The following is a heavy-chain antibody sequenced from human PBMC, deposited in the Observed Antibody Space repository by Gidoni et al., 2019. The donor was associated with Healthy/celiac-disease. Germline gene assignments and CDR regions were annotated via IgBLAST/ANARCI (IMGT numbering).Heavy chain of an antibody. CDR2: IYYSGST. CDR1: GGSISSSSYY. CDR3: ARYYYGSGSHPSDAFDI. D-gene: IGHD3-10*01. Sequence: QLQLQESGPGLVKPSETLSLTCTVSGGSISSSSYYWGWIRQPPGKGLEWIGSIYYSGSTYYNPSLKSRVTISVDTSKNQFSLKLSSVTAADTAVYYCARYYYGSGSHPSDAFDIWGQGTMVTVSS. V-gene: IGHV4-39*01. J-gene: IGHJ3*02.